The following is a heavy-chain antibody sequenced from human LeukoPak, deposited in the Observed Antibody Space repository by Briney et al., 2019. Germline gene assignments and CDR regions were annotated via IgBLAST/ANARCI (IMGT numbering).Heavy chain of an antibody. CDR1: GYTFTSNY. V-gene: IGHV1-46*01. Sequence: ASVKVSCKAFGYTFTSNYMHWVRQAPGQGPEWMGVISPSGGSTTYAQKFQGRVTMTRDTSISTAYMELSRLRSDDTAVYYCARDPSYGSGSFDYWGQGTLVTVSS. D-gene: IGHD3-10*01. CDR2: ISPSGGST. J-gene: IGHJ4*02. CDR3: ARDPSYGSGSFDY.